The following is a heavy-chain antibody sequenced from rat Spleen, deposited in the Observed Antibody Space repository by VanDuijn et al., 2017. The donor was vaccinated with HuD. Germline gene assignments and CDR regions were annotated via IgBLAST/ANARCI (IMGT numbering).Heavy chain of an antibody. J-gene: IGHJ2*01. Sequence: EVQLVESGGGLVQPGRSLKLSCVASGFTFSRYWMYWVRQAPGKGLEWVSSISNDGGTTYYPDSVKGRFTISRDNAENTVYLQMNSLKCEDTATYYCAVAGYGYWGQGVMVTVSS. CDR3: AVAGYGY. CDR1: GFTFSRYW. CDR2: ISNDGGTT. D-gene: IGHD1-7*01. V-gene: IGHV5-58*01.